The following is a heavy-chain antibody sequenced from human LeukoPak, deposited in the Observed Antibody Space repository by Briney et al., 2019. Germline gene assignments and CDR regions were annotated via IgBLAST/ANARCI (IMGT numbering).Heavy chain of an antibody. V-gene: IGHV3-21*01. CDR3: ARDHHYDYVWGSYRQFDY. J-gene: IGHJ4*02. CDR1: GFTFSSYA. D-gene: IGHD3-16*02. CDR2: ISSSSGYI. Sequence: GGSLSLSCAASGFTFSSYAMSWGRQAPGKGLEWVSSISSSSGYIYYADSVKGRFTISRDNAKNSLYLQMNSLRAEDTAVYYCARDHHYDYVWGSYRQFDYWGQGTLVTVSS.